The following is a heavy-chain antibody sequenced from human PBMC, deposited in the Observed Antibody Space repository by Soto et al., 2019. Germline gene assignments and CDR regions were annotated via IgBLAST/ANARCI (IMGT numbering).Heavy chain of an antibody. V-gene: IGHV3-30-3*01. D-gene: IGHD6-13*01. CDR2: ISYDGSNK. CDR3: ARASPPRIAAAGTLSD. CDR1: GFTFSSYA. Sequence: GSLRLSCAASGFTFSSYAMHWVRQAPGKGLEWVAVISYDGSNKYYADSVKGRFTISRDNSKNTLYLQMNSLRAEDTAVYYCARASPPRIAAAGTLSDWGQRTLVTVSS. J-gene: IGHJ4*02.